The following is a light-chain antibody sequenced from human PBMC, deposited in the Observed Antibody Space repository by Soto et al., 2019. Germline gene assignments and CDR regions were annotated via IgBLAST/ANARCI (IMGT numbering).Light chain of an antibody. CDR2: GAS. Sequence: EIVMTQSQATLSVSPGERATLSCRASQSVSSNLAWYQQKPGQAPRLLIYGASTRATGIPARFSGSGSGTEFTLTLSSLQSEDFAVYYCQQYNNWPRTFGQGTKVEIK. CDR1: QSVSSN. V-gene: IGKV3-15*01. CDR3: QQYNNWPRT. J-gene: IGKJ1*01.